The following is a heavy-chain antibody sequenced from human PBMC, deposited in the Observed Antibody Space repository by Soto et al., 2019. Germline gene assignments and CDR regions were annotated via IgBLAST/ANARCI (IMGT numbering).Heavy chain of an antibody. CDR1: GFTFRSYV. Sequence: QVQLLESGGGVVQPGASLRLSCVGSGFTFRSYVIHWVRQAPGKGLEWVALTSYDGSNKYYDDSVKGRFTISRDNSRNTVDLHMDSLRLEDTALYYCARWGTTGGLDVWGQGTLVSVSS. J-gene: IGHJ4*02. V-gene: IGHV3-30*19. D-gene: IGHD3-16*01. CDR3: ARWGTTGGLDV. CDR2: TSYDGSNK.